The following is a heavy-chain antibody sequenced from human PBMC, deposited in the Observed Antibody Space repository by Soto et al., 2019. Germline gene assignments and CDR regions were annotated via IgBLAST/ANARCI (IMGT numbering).Heavy chain of an antibody. D-gene: IGHD1-1*01. CDR2: ISYDGSNK. CDR1: GFTFSSYG. Sequence: GSLRLSCAASGFTFSSYGMHWVRQAPGKGLEWVAVISYDGSNKYYADSVKGRFTIPRDNSKNTLYLQMNSLRAEDTAVYYCATEPPEVLGFDYWGQGTLVTVSS. CDR3: ATEPPEVLGFDY. V-gene: IGHV3-30*03. J-gene: IGHJ4*01.